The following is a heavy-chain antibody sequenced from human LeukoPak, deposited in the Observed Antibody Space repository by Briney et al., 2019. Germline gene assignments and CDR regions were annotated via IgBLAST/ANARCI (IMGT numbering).Heavy chain of an antibody. Sequence: PSETLSLTCAVYGGSFSGYYWSWIRQPPGKGLEWIGEINHSESTNYNPSLKSRVTMSVDTSKNQFSLKLSSVTAADTAVYYCARVLRFLEWSDPRFDYWGQGTLVTVSS. CDR1: GGSFSGYY. CDR3: ARVLRFLEWSDPRFDY. J-gene: IGHJ4*02. V-gene: IGHV4-34*01. D-gene: IGHD3-3*01. CDR2: INHSEST.